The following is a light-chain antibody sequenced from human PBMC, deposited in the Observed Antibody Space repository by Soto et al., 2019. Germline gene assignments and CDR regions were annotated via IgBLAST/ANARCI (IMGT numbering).Light chain of an antibody. Sequence: EIMMTQSPATLSVSPGERATLSFRASQSVSSKLAWYQQKPGQAPRLLIYDASTRATGIPARFSGSGFGTEFTLTISSLQSEDVAVYYCQQYNTRPPTTFCQGTLLEVK. CDR3: QQYNTRPPTT. J-gene: IGKJ5*01. CDR2: DAS. CDR1: QSVSSK. V-gene: IGKV3-15*01.